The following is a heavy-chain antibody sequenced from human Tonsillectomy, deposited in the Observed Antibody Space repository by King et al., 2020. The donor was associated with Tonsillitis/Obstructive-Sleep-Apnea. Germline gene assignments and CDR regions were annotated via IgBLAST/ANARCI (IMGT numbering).Heavy chain of an antibody. J-gene: IGHJ4*02. D-gene: IGHD3-3*01. CDR2: ISYDGNNK. CDR3: ARERPTIFGVVTDYFFDY. V-gene: IGHV3-30*04. CDR1: GFTFSHYS. Sequence: QLVQSGGGVIQPWRSLRLSCAASGFTFSHYSMHWVRQAPGKGLEWVAVISYDGNNKYYADSVKGRFTISRDNSKNTLYLQMNSLRAEDTAVYYCARERPTIFGVVTDYFFDYWGQGTLVTVSS.